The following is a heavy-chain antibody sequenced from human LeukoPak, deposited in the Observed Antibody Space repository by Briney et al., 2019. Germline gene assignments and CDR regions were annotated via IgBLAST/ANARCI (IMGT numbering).Heavy chain of an antibody. CDR3: ARALGVVSHFDY. J-gene: IGHJ4*02. V-gene: IGHV1-2*02. Sequence: ASVKVSCKASGYTFTGYYMHWVRQAPGQGLEWMGWINPNSGGTNYAQKFQGRVTMTRDTSISTAYMELSRLRSDDTAVYYCARALGVVSHFDYWGQRTLVTVSS. CDR2: INPNSGGT. CDR1: GYTFTGYY. D-gene: IGHD3-3*01.